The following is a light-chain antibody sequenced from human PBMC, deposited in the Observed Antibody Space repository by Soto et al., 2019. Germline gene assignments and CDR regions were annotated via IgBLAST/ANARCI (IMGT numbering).Light chain of an antibody. Sequence: EIVLTQSPGTLCLSPGERATLSCRASQSVSSNYLAWYQQKPGQAPRLLIYSASSRATGIPDRFSGSGYGTDFPLTISRLEPEDFSVYYCQQYGGSPRVTFGGGTKVEIK. CDR3: QQYGGSPRVT. CDR2: SAS. J-gene: IGKJ4*02. CDR1: QSVSSNY. V-gene: IGKV3-20*01.